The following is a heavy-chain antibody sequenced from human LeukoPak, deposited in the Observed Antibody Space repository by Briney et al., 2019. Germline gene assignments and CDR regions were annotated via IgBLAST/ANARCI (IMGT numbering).Heavy chain of an antibody. D-gene: IGHD3-10*01. CDR1: GGSISSYY. J-gene: IGHJ4*02. CDR3: ARDRITMVRGVIITTAFFDY. Sequence: SETLSLTCTVSGGSISSYYWSWIRQPAGKGLEWIGRIYTSGSTNYNPSLKSRVTMSVDTSKNQFSLELSSVTAADTAVYYCARDRITMVRGVIITTAFFDYWGQGTLVTVSS. V-gene: IGHV4-4*07. CDR2: IYTSGST.